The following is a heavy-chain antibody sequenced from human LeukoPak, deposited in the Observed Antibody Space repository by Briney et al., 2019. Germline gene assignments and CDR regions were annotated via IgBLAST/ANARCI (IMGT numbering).Heavy chain of an antibody. D-gene: IGHD6-13*01. CDR1: GYTFTSYA. V-gene: IGHV1-69*04. J-gene: IGHJ4*02. Sequence: GASVKVSCKASGYTFTSYAMNWVRQAPGQGLEWMGRIIPILGIANYAQKFQGRVTITADKSTSTAYMELSSLRSEDTAVYYCAREQQQPLDLDYWGQGTLVTVSS. CDR2: IIPILGIA. CDR3: AREQQQPLDLDY.